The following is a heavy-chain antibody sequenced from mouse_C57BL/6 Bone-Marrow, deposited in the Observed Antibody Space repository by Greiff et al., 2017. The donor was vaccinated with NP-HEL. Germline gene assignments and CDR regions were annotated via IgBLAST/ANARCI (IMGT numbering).Heavy chain of an antibody. D-gene: IGHD2-2*01. Sequence: DVQLVESGGDLVKPGGSLKLSCAASGFTFSSYGMSWVRQTPDKRLEWVATISSGGSYTYYPDSVKGRFPISRDNAKNTLYLQMSSLKSEDTAMYYCARRRVTTLDYWGQGTTLTVSS. CDR1: GFTFSSYG. CDR2: ISSGGSYT. J-gene: IGHJ2*01. V-gene: IGHV5-6*01. CDR3: ARRRVTTLDY.